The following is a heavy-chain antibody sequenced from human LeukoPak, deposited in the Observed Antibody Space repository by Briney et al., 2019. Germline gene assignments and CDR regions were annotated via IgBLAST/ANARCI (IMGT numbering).Heavy chain of an antibody. D-gene: IGHD1-14*01. J-gene: IGHJ4*02. CDR3: TRPYDHSDY. V-gene: IGHV3-73*01. CDR1: GFTFSDHY. CDR2: IKSKAYNYAT. Sequence: GGSLRLSCAASGFTFSDHYMDWVRQASGKGLEWIGRIKSKAYNYATTYAASVKGRFSISRDDSKSTAYLQMNSLKTEDTAVYYCTRPYDHSDYWGQGTLVTVSS.